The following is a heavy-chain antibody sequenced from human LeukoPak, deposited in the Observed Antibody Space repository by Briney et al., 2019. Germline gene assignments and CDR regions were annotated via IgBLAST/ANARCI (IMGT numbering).Heavy chain of an antibody. CDR2: ISYDGSNK. CDR3: ARGTPLNRYYHYYYYGMDV. CDR1: GFTFSSYG. D-gene: IGHD3-10*01. J-gene: IGHJ6*02. Sequence: GGSLRLSCAASGFTFSSYGMHWVRQAPGKGLEWVAVISYDGSNKYYADSVKGRFTISRDNSKNTLYLQMNSLRAEDTAVYYCARGTPLNRYYHYYYYGMDVWGQGTTVTVSS. V-gene: IGHV3-30*03.